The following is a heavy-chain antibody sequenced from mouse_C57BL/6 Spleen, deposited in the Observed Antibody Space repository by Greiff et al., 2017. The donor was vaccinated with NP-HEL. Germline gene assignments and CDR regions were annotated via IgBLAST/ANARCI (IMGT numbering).Heavy chain of an antibody. Sequence: VQLQQSGPELVKPGASVKISCKASGYSFTGYYMNWVKQSPEKSLEWIGEITPSTGGTTYNQKFKAKATLTVDKSSSTAYMQLKSLTSEDSAVYYCARRNYGDYFDYWGQGTTLTVSS. CDR1: GYSFTGYY. CDR2: ITPSTGGT. J-gene: IGHJ2*01. V-gene: IGHV1-42*01. D-gene: IGHD1-1*01. CDR3: ARRNYGDYFDY.